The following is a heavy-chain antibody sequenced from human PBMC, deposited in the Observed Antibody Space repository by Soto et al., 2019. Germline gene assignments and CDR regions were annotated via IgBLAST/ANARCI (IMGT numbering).Heavy chain of an antibody. CDR3: ARVHSLDYYGMDV. CDR1: GFTFSSYW. J-gene: IGHJ6*02. V-gene: IGHV3-74*01. D-gene: IGHD5-18*01. CDR2: INPDGSST. Sequence: GGSLRLSCAASGFTFSSYWMHWVRQAPGKGLVWVSRINPDGSSTSYADSVRGRFTISRDNAKNTLYLQMNSLRVEDTALYYCARVHSLDYYGMDVWGQGTTVTVSS.